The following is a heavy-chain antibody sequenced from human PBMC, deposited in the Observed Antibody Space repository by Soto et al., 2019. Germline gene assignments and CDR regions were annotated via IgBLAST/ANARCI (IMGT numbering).Heavy chain of an antibody. V-gene: IGHV1-18*01. J-gene: IGHJ5*02. D-gene: IGHD6-19*01. Sequence: GASVKVSCKASGYTFTSYGISWVRQAPGQGLEWMEWISAHNGNTNYAQKLQGRVTMTTDTSTSTAYMELRSLRSDDTAVYYCARVQGSIAVAGTGNWFDPWGQGTLVTVSS. CDR2: ISAHNGNT. CDR3: ARVQGSIAVAGTGNWFDP. CDR1: GYTFTSYG.